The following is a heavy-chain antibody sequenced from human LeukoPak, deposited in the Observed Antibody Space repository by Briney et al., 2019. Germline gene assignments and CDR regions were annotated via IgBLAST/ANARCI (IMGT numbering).Heavy chain of an antibody. CDR3: ARETGGAVGSTDFDY. CDR1: GYTFTSYA. Sequence: ASVKVSCKASGYTFTSYAIHWVHQAPGQRLEWMGWISAGNGNTKYSQDFQGRVTFISNTSATTAFMELSSLRSEDAAVYYCARETGGAVGSTDFDYWGQGTLVTVSS. J-gene: IGHJ4*02. V-gene: IGHV1-3*01. CDR2: ISAGNGNT. D-gene: IGHD3-10*01.